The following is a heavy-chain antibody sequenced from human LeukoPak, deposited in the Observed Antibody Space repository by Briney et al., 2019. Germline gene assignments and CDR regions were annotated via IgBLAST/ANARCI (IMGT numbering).Heavy chain of an antibody. J-gene: IGHJ4*02. CDR1: GFTFSHYA. Sequence: PGGSLRLSCAASGFTFSHYAMSWVRQAPGKGLEWVSAIIPSGASTYYADSVKGRFTISRDNSKNTLYLQMNSLRAEDTAVYYCARETGSYLGYWGQGTLVTVSS. CDR2: IIPSGAST. D-gene: IGHD7-27*01. V-gene: IGHV3-23*01. CDR3: ARETGSYLGY.